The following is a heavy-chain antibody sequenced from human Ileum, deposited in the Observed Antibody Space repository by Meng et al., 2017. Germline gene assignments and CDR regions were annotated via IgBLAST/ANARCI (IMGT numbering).Heavy chain of an antibody. J-gene: IGHJ4*02. CDR1: GFSIRSAIW. V-gene: IGHV4-4*02. CDR2: IFQSGST. Sequence: GRLQGSGQVLWKPSGTRSLTGAFSGFSIRSAIWWGWVRQPPGKGLEWIGEIFQSGSTNYNPSLKSRVSISVDKSKNHLSLSLSSVTAADTAVYYCAKAAAYNLDIWGQGALVTVSS. CDR3: AKAAAYNLDI. D-gene: IGHD1-14*01.